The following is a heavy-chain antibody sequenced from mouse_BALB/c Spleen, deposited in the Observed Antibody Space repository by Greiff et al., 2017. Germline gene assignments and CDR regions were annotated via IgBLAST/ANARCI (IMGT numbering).Heavy chain of an antibody. J-gene: IGHJ2*01. Sequence: QVQLKESGAELARPGASVKLSCKASGYTFTSYWMQWVKQRPGQGLEWIGAIYPGDGDTRYTQKFKGKATLTADKSSSTAYMQLSSLASEDSAVYYCARDDYDDYWGQGTTLTVSS. CDR3: ARDDYDDY. CDR2: IYPGDGDT. V-gene: IGHV1-87*01. D-gene: IGHD2-4*01. CDR1: GYTFTSYW.